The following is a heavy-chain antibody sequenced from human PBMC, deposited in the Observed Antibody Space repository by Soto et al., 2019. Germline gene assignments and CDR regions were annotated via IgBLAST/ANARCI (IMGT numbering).Heavy chain of an antibody. D-gene: IGHD6-19*01. J-gene: IGHJ6*02. CDR3: ARDIAVAGTYYYYYGMDV. Sequence: EVQLVESGGGLVQPGGSLRLSCAASGFTFSSYWMSWVRQAPGKGLEWVANIKQDGSEKYYVDSGKGRFTISRDNAKNSLYLQMNSLRAEDTAMYYCARDIAVAGTYYYYYGMDVWGQGTTVTVSS. CDR1: GFTFSSYW. CDR2: IKQDGSEK. V-gene: IGHV3-7*03.